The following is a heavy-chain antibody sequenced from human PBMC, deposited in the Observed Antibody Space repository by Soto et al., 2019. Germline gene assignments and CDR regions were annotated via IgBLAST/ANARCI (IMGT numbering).Heavy chain of an antibody. D-gene: IGHD2-15*01. CDR1: GGSISSSSYY. CDR3: ARLEYCSGGSCSTGGY. Sequence: SETLSLTCTVSGGSISSSSYYWGWIRQPPGKGLEWIGSIYYSGSTYYNPSLKSRVTISVDTSKNQFSLKLSSVTAADTAVYYCARLEYCSGGSCSTGGYWGQGTLVTVSS. J-gene: IGHJ4*02. V-gene: IGHV4-39*01. CDR2: IYYSGST.